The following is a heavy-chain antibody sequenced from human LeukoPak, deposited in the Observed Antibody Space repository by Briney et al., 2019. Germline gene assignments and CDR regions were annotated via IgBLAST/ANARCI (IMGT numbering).Heavy chain of an antibody. CDR1: GGSISGYY. Sequence: TSETLSLTCTISGGSISGYYWSWIRQPPGKGLECIGYIYYSGSTNYNPSLKSRVTISVDTSRNQFSLKLTSVTAADTAVYYCAKVSDRDSSGYYWGFEYWGQGTLVTVSS. V-gene: IGHV4-59*08. CDR3: AKVSDRDSSGYYWGFEY. D-gene: IGHD3-22*01. J-gene: IGHJ4*02. CDR2: IYYSGST.